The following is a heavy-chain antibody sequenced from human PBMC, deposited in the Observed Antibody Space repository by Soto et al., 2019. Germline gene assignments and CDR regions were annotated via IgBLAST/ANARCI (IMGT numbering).Heavy chain of an antibody. V-gene: IGHV3-21*01. CDR3: AGKSGYSYGYDYYYYYGMDV. CDR2: ISSSSSYI. J-gene: IGHJ6*02. D-gene: IGHD5-18*01. Sequence: GGSLRLSCAASGFTFSSYSMNWVRQAPGKGLEWVSSISSSSSYIYYADSVKGRFTISRDNAKNSLYLQMNSLRAEDTAVYYCAGKSGYSYGYDYYYYYGMDVWGQGTTVTVSS. CDR1: GFTFSSYS.